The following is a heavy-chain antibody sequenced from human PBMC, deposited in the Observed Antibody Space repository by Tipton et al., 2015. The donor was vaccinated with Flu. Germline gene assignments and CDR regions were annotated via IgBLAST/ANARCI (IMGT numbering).Heavy chain of an antibody. CDR2: INHSGST. V-gene: IGHV4-34*09. Sequence: TLSLTCAVYGGSFSGYYWSWIRQPPGKGLEWIGEINHSGSTNYNPSLKSRVTISVDTSKNQFSLKLSSVTAADTAVYYCARGYCGGDCYPYYYCGMDVWGQGTTVTVSS. CDR3: ARGYCGGDCYPYYYCGMDV. D-gene: IGHD2-21*02. J-gene: IGHJ6*02. CDR1: GGSFSGYY.